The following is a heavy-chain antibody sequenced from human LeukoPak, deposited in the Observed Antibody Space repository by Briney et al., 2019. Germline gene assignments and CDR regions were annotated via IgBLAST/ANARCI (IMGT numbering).Heavy chain of an antibody. V-gene: IGHV4-61*02. J-gene: IGHJ3*02. CDR1: GDSISSGEYY. CDR3: ARGPYSYDSSGAFDI. CDR2: ISSSGST. Sequence: SETLSLTCTVSGDSISSGEYYWSWIRQPAGKGLEWIGRISSSGSTNYNPSLKSRVTISVDTSKNQFSLKLSSMTAADTAVYFCARGPYSYDSSGAFDIWGQGTMVTVSS. D-gene: IGHD3-22*01.